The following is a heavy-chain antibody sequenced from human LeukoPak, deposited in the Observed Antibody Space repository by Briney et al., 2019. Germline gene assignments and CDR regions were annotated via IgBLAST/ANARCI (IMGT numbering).Heavy chain of an antibody. CDR2: INQDGSEK. CDR1: GFTFSSYW. J-gene: IGHJ4*02. V-gene: IGHV3-7*01. D-gene: IGHD5-12*01. CDR3: ARDWSSGPEYSGSVDY. Sequence: GGSLRLSCAASGFTFSSYWMTWVRQAPGKGLEWVANINQDGSEKYYVDSVKGRFTISRDNAKNSLYLQMDTLRAEDTAVYYCARDWSSGPEYSGSVDYWGQGTLVTVSS.